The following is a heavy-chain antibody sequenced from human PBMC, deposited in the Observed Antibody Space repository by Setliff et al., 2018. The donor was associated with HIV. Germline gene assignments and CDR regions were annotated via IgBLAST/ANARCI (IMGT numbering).Heavy chain of an antibody. Sequence: GASVKVSCKASGGTFSSHATSWVRQAPGQGLEWMGGISPIFQIADCAQKFQGRLTITADKSTTTAYMELSSLTSEDTAIYYCARLGVGYSTSWEHHFDFWGQGALVTVSS. CDR2: ISPIFQIA. CDR1: GGTFSSHA. J-gene: IGHJ4*02. V-gene: IGHV1-69*10. CDR3: ARLGVGYSTSWEHHFDF. D-gene: IGHD6-6*01.